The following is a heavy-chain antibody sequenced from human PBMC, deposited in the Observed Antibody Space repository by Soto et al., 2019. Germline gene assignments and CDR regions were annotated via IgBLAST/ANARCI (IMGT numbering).Heavy chain of an antibody. CDR1: GGSIISGY. V-gene: IGHV4-59*01. CDR2: ISYSGNT. J-gene: IGHJ4*02. CDR3: AGLRGYAGSPIDY. D-gene: IGHD2-15*01. Sequence: SETLSLTCTVSGGSIISGYWSWIRQPPGKGLEWIGYISYSGNTNYNPSLKSRVTMSVDTPKNQFSLRLSSVTTADTAVYYCAGLRGYAGSPIDYWGQGTLITVSS.